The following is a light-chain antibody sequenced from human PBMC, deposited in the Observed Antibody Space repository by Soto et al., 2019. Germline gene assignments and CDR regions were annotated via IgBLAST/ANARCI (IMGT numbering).Light chain of an antibody. V-gene: IGKV1-5*03. J-gene: IGKJ1*01. CDR1: QSISTW. CDR3: QQYHSYSAWT. CDR2: KAS. Sequence: DIQMTQSPSTLSASVGDRVTITCRASQSISTWLAWYQQRPGKAPKLLIYKASSLESGVPLRFSGRGSGTKFTLTISSLQPDDFATYFCQQYHSYSAWTFGQGTTVQFK.